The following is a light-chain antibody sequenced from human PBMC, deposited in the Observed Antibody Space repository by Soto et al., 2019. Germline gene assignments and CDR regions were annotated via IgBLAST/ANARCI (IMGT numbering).Light chain of an antibody. CDR1: QTVSSN. J-gene: IGKJ1*01. CDR3: QQYNGWPT. CDR2: DTS. V-gene: IGKV3D-15*01. Sequence: EVVMTQSPDTLSVSPGESATLSCRASQTVSSNLAWYQQKPGQAPRLLIHDTSTRATGIPDRFSGSGSATDFTLTISSLMSDDSAVYYCQQYNGWPTFGQGTKVDIK.